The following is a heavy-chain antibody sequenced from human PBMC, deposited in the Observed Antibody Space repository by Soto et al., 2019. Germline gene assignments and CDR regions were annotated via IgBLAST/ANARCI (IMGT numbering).Heavy chain of an antibody. CDR2: IYYSGST. CDR1: GGSISSGGYY. V-gene: IGHV4-31*03. J-gene: IGHJ4*02. D-gene: IGHD3-22*01. Sequence: SETLSLTCTVSGGSISSGGYYWSWIRQHPGKGLEWIGYIYYSGSTYYNPSLKSRVTISVDTSKNQFSLKLSSVTAADTAVYYCARVSYYDSSGYYYFDYWGQGTLVPVSS. CDR3: ARVSYYDSSGYYYFDY.